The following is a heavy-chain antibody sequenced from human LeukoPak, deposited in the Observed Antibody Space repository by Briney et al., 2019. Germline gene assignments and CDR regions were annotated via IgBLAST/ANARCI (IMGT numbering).Heavy chain of an antibody. Sequence: SVKVSCKASGGTFTSYAISWVRQAPGQGLEWMGRIIPILGIANYAQKFQGRVTITADKSTSTAYMELSSLRSEDTAVYYCAREPTAAGHFDYWGQGTLVTVSS. CDR1: GGTFTSYA. V-gene: IGHV1-69*04. CDR2: IIPILGIA. CDR3: AREPTAAGHFDY. J-gene: IGHJ4*02. D-gene: IGHD6-13*01.